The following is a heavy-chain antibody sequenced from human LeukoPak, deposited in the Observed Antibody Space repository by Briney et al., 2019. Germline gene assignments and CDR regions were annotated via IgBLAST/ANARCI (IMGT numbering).Heavy chain of an antibody. CDR3: ARTSGVFSNSYV. J-gene: IGHJ6*04. V-gene: IGHV4-38-2*01. CDR1: GYSISSGYY. CDR2: IYHSGIT. D-gene: IGHD3-9*01. Sequence: SETLSLTCAVSGYSISSGYYWGWIRQPPGKGLEGIGSIYHSGITYYTPSLKSRVTISVDTSKNQFSLKLSSVTAADTAVYYCARTSGVFSNSYVWGKGTTVTVSS.